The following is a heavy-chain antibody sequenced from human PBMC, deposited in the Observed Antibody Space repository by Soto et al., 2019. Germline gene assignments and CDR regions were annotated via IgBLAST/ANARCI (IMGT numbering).Heavy chain of an antibody. V-gene: IGHV2-26*01. J-gene: IGHJ4*02. Sequence: QVTVKESGPVLVKPTETLTLTCTVSGFLLNNARLGVSWIRQPPGKALEWLAHIFSNDEKSYNTSLKSRLTISKDTSKSQLALTMTNMDPVDTATYYCARIVMTTVNTKRAKNRVELDYWGQGTLVSVSS. CDR2: IFSNDEK. D-gene: IGHD4-17*01. CDR3: ARIVMTTVNTKRAKNRVELDY. CDR1: GFLLNNARLG.